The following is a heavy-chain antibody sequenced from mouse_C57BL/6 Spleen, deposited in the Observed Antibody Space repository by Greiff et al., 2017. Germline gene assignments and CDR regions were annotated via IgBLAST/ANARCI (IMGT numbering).Heavy chain of an antibody. CDR1: GYTFTGYW. Sequence: VKLQQSGAELMKPGASVKLSCKATGYTFTGYWIEWVQQRPGHGLEWIGEILPGSGSTNYNEKFKGKATFTADTSSNTAYMQLSSLTTEDSAIYYCARWDLLLRAGFAYWGQGTLVTVAA. CDR2: ILPGSGST. V-gene: IGHV1-9*01. D-gene: IGHD4-1*01. J-gene: IGHJ3*01. CDR3: ARWDLLLRAGFAY.